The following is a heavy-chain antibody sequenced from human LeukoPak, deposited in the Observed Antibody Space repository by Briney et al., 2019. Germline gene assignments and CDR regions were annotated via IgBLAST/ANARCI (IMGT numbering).Heavy chain of an antibody. V-gene: IGHV1-69*04. J-gene: IGHJ4*02. CDR1: GGTFSSYA. CDR3: AISGGYCSSTSCSPDY. Sequence: SVKVSCKASGGTFSSYAIGWVRQAPGQGLEWMGRIIPILGIANYAQKFQGRVTITADKSTSTAYMELSSLRSEDTAVYYCAISGGYCSSTSCSPDYWGQGTLVTVSS. D-gene: IGHD2-2*01. CDR2: IIPILGIA.